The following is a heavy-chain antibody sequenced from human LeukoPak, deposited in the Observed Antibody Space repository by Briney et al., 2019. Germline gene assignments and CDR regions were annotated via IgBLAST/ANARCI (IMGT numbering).Heavy chain of an antibody. Sequence: ASVKVSCKASGYTFTSYDINWVRQATGQGLEWMGWMNPNSGNTGYAQKFQGRVTMTRNTSISTAYMELSSLRSEDTAVYYCARSPIRRDIWTGPAFDSWGQGTMVTVSS. D-gene: IGHD5-12*01. CDR1: GYTFTSYD. J-gene: IGHJ3*02. V-gene: IGHV1-8*01. CDR2: MNPNSGNT. CDR3: ARSPIRRDIWTGPAFDS.